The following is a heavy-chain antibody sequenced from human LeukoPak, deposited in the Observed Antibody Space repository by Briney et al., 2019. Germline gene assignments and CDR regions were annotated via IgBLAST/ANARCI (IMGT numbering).Heavy chain of an antibody. CDR2: IRGKAYGGTT. J-gene: IGHJ4*02. V-gene: IGHV3-49*03. D-gene: IGHD4-23*01. Sequence: GGSLRLSCTASGFTFGDDAVSWFRQAPGKGLEWAGFIRGKAYGGTTEYAASVKGRFTISRDDSKSIAYLQMNSLRTEDTVVYYCSRYGGNGPDYWGQGTLVTVSS. CDR1: GFTFGDDA. CDR3: SRYGGNGPDY.